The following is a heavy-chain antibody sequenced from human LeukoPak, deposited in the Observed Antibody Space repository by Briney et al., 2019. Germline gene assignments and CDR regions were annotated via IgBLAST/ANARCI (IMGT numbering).Heavy chain of an antibody. CDR1: GFTFSSYA. Sequence: GGSLRLSCAASGFTFSSYATHWVRQAPGKGLEYVSAISSNGGSTYYANSVKGRFTISRDNSKNTLYLQMGSLRAEDMAVYYCARSKVPYSSSWDSDYWGQGTLVTVSS. J-gene: IGHJ4*02. CDR2: ISSNGGST. CDR3: ARSKVPYSSSWDSDY. D-gene: IGHD6-13*01. V-gene: IGHV3-64*01.